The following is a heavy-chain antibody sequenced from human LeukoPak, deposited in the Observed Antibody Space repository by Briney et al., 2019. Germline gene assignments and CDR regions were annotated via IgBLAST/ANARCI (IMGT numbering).Heavy chain of an antibody. CDR2: ISGSGGST. CDR3: AKDSYYDSSGYLGY. Sequence: PGGSLRLSCAASGFTFSNYWMSWVRQAPGKGLEWVSAISGSGGSTYYADSVKGRFTISRDNSKNTLYLQMNSLRAEDTAVYYCAKDSYYDSSGYLGYWGQGTLVTVSS. D-gene: IGHD3-22*01. J-gene: IGHJ4*02. V-gene: IGHV3-23*01. CDR1: GFTFSNYW.